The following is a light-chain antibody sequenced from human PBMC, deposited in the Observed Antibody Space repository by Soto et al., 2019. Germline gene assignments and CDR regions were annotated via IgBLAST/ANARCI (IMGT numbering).Light chain of an antibody. CDR3: HQFGYSPRT. Sequence: EIVLTQSPGTLSLSPGETATLSXRASQTVNSDYLAWFQQRPGQAPRLLIFATSRRATDIPDRFSGSGSGTDFTLAIRRLEPEDFAVYYCHQFGYSPRTFGQGTKVDIK. CDR2: ATS. CDR1: QTVNSDY. J-gene: IGKJ1*01. V-gene: IGKV3-20*01.